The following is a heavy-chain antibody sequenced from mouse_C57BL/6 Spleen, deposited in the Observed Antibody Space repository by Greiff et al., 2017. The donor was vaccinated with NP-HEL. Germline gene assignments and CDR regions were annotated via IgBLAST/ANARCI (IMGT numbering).Heavy chain of an antibody. CDR3: ARKATVVPYAMDY. CDR1: GYTFTSYW. Sequence: QVQLQQPGAELVKPGASVKLSCQASGYTFTSYWMHWVKQRPGQGLEWIGMIHPNSGSTNYNEKFQSKATLTVDKSSSTAYMQLSSLTSEDSAVYYCARKATVVPYAMDYWGQGTSVTVSS. D-gene: IGHD1-1*01. CDR2: IHPNSGST. V-gene: IGHV1-64*01. J-gene: IGHJ4*01.